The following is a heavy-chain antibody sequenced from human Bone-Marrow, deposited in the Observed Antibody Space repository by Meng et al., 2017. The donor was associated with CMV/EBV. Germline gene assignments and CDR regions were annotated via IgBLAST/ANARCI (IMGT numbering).Heavy chain of an antibody. Sequence: GESLKISCVVSGFTFSNYWMTWVRQAPGKGLEWVANIKQDETEKYYVDSLKGRFTIFRDNANNTLYLQMDNLRAEDTAVYYCAKWGGEKATLGFDYWGQGLLVTVSS. CDR1: GFTFSNYW. CDR2: IKQDETEK. CDR3: AKWGGEKATLGFDY. J-gene: IGHJ4*02. V-gene: IGHV3-7*01. D-gene: IGHD3-16*01.